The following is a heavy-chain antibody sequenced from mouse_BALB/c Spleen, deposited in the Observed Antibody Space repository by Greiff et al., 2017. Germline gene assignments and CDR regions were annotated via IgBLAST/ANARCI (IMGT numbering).Heavy chain of an antibody. Sequence: VQLKESGTVLARPGASVKMSCKASGYTFTSYWMHWVKQRPGQGLEWIGAIYPGNSDTSYNQKFKGKAKLTAVTSTSTAYMELSSLTNEDSAVYYCTRGGAMITTGAMDYWGQGTSVTVSS. J-gene: IGHJ4*01. CDR2: IYPGNSDT. CDR3: TRGGAMITTGAMDY. V-gene: IGHV1-5*01. CDR1: GYTFTSYW. D-gene: IGHD2-4*01.